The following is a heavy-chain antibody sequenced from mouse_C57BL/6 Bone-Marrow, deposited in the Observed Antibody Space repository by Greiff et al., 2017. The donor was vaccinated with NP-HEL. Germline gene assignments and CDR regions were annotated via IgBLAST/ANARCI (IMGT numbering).Heavy chain of an antibody. Sequence: SGFTFSSYAMSWVRQTPEKRLEWVATISDGGSYTYYPDNVKGRFTISRDNAKNNLYLQMSHLKSEDTAMYYCARDSDYYGSRYYFDYWGQGTTLTVSS. CDR3: ARDSDYYGSRYYFDY. V-gene: IGHV5-4*01. CDR2: ISDGGSYT. J-gene: IGHJ2*01. D-gene: IGHD1-1*01. CDR1: GFTFSSYA.